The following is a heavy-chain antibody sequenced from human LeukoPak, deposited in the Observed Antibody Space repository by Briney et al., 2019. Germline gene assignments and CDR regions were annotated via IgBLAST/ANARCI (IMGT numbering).Heavy chain of an antibody. J-gene: IGHJ4*02. Sequence: PGGSLRLSCAASGFTFSDNYMSWIRQAPGKGLEWVSYISSSGSTIYYADSVKGRFTISRDNAKNSLYLQMNSLRAEDTAVYYCARDRTYYYDSSVGYWGQGTLVTVSS. D-gene: IGHD3-22*01. V-gene: IGHV3-11*01. CDR1: GFTFSDNY. CDR2: ISSSGSTI. CDR3: ARDRTYYYDSSVGY.